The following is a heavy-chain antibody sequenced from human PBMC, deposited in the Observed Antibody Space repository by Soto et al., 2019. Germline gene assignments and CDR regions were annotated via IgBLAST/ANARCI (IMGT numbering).Heavy chain of an antibody. V-gene: IGHV3-21*01. J-gene: IGHJ4*02. Sequence: GGSLRLSCAASAFTFSTYGMNWVRQAPGKGLEWVSSISTSGDYMYYADSMKGRFTISRDNAKNSLFLQMNSLRAEDTAVYYCARGHGSSNFDYWGQGTLVTVSS. CDR3: ARGHGSSNFDY. CDR2: ISTSGDYM. CDR1: AFTFSTYG. D-gene: IGHD1-26*01.